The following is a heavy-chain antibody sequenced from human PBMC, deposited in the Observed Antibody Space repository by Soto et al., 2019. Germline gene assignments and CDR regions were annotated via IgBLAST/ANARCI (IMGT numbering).Heavy chain of an antibody. CDR2: ISSNGGST. J-gene: IGHJ4*02. V-gene: IGHV3-64D*08. Sequence: GGSLRLSCSASGFTFSSYAMHWVRQAPGKGLEYVSAISSNGGSTYYADSVKGRFTISRDNSKNTLYLQMSSLRAEDTAVYYCVKEKQSVWEYYFGYWGQGTLVTVSS. CDR3: VKEKQSVWEYYFGY. D-gene: IGHD3-16*01. CDR1: GFTFSSYA.